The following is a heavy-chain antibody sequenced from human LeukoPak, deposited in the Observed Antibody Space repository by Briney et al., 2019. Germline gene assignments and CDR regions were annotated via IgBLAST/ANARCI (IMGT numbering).Heavy chain of an antibody. J-gene: IGHJ5*02. D-gene: IGHD1-26*01. Sequence: GGSLRLSCAASGFTFSSYGMTWVRQAPGKGLEWVSYISSSTIYYADSVEGRFTISRDNAKNSLYLQLNSLRAEDTAVYYCARSLVVGATYPYHWGQGTLVTVSS. V-gene: IGHV3-48*01. CDR3: ARSLVVGATYPYH. CDR2: ISSSTI. CDR1: GFTFSSYG.